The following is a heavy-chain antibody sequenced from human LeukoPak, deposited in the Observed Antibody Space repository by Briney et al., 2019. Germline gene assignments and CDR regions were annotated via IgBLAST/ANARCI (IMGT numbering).Heavy chain of an antibody. CDR2: IYYSGST. Sequence: PSETLSLTCTVSGGSISSSSYYWGWIRQPPGKGLEWVGSIYYSGSTYYNPSLKSRVTISVDTSKNQFSLKLSSVTAADTAVYYCATDPRPTYYYDSSGYGESTTDYWGQGTLVTVSS. D-gene: IGHD3-22*01. CDR1: GGSISSSSYY. J-gene: IGHJ4*02. CDR3: ATDPRPTYYYDSSGYGESTTDY. V-gene: IGHV4-39*01.